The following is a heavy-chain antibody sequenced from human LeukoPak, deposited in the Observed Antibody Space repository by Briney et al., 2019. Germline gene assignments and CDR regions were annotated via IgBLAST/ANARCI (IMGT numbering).Heavy chain of an antibody. CDR3: ARDREEDYGFDY. D-gene: IGHD4-17*01. Sequence: PSETLSLTCTVSGRSISSSSYYWGWIRQPPGKGQEWIGSIYYSGSTYYNPSLKSRVTISVDTSKNQFSLKLSSVTAADTAVYYCARDREEDYGFDYWGQGTLVTVSS. J-gene: IGHJ4*02. V-gene: IGHV4-39*07. CDR1: GRSISSSSYY. CDR2: IYYSGST.